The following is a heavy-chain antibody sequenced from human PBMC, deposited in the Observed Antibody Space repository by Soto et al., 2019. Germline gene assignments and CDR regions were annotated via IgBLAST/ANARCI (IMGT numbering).Heavy chain of an antibody. CDR3: ARTSAYCSGGSCPFDY. Sequence: QVKLVQSGAEVKKPGSSVKVSCKASGGTFSSYAISWVRQAPGQGLEWMGGIIPIFGTANYAQKFQGRVTITADESTSTAYMELSSLRSEDTAVYYCARTSAYCSGGSCPFDYWGQGTLVTVSS. CDR1: GGTFSSYA. J-gene: IGHJ4*02. D-gene: IGHD2-15*01. CDR2: IIPIFGTA. V-gene: IGHV1-69*01.